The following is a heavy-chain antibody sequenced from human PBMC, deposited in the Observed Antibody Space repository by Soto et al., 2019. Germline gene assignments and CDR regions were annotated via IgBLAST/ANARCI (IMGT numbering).Heavy chain of an antibody. CDR1: GFTFSSYS. CDR2: ISSTSNTI. D-gene: IGHD2-2*01. V-gene: IGHV3-48*01. J-gene: IGHJ4*02. CDR3: AKESWKTVPAAAIDY. Sequence: GGSLRLSCAASGFTFSSYSMNWVRQAPGKGLEWVSYISSTSNTIYYADSVKGRFTISRDNAKNSVYLQMNSLRAEDTAVYYCAKESWKTVPAAAIDYWGQGTLVTVSS.